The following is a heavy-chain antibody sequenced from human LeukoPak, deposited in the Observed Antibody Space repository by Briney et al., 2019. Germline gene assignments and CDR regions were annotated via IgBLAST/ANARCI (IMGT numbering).Heavy chain of an antibody. J-gene: IGHJ4*02. V-gene: IGHV3-30*18. CDR3: AKSGGGYSGYDPYYFDY. CDR2: ISYDGSNK. D-gene: IGHD5-12*01. CDR1: GFTFSSYG. Sequence: GGSLRLSCAASGFTFSSYGMHWVRQAPGKGLEWVAVISYDGSNKYYADSVKGRFTISRDNSKSTLYLQMNSLRAEDTAVYYCAKSGGGYSGYDPYYFDYWGQGTLVTVSS.